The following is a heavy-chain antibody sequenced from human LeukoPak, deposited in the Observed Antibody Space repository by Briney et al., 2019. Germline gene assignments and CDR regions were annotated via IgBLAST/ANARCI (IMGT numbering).Heavy chain of an antibody. D-gene: IGHD1-26*01. CDR2: ISAGGGST. CDR1: GFTFSTYA. V-gene: IGHV3-23*01. CDR3: AKDYVGVASIDY. J-gene: IGHJ4*02. Sequence: WGSLRLSCAASGFTFSTYAMTWVRQAPGKGLEWVSAISAGGGSTYYADSVKGRFAISRDNSKNTLFLQMNSLRAEDTAVYYCAKDYVGVASIDYWGQGTLVTVSS.